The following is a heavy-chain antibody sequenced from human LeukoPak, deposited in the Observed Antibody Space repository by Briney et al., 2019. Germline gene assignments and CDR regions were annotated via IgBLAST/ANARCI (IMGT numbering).Heavy chain of an antibody. V-gene: IGHV4-61*05. CDR2: IYYSGST. CDR1: GDSISSSLYY. D-gene: IGHD3-22*01. J-gene: IGHJ4*02. Sequence: SETLSLTCTVSGDSISSSLYYWAWIRQPPGKGLEWIGYIYYSGSTNYNPSLKSRVTVSVDTSKNQFSLKLSSVTAADTAVYYCARAPNYYDSSGYYVDYWGQGTLVTVSS. CDR3: ARAPNYYDSSGYYVDY.